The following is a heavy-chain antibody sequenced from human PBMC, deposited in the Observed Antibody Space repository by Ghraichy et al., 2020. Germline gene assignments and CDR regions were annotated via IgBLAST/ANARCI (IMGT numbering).Heavy chain of an antibody. V-gene: IGHV3-30*18. J-gene: IGHJ4*02. CDR3: AKPSPGDTAKAGNYFDY. CDR1: GFTFRDYG. D-gene: IGHD1-26*01. Sequence: GGSLRLSCGGSGFTFRDYGMHWVRQAPGKGLEWVAVISFDGKNNDYADSVRGRFTISRNNSKNTLYLQMNNVRAEDTAVYYCAKPSPGDTAKAGNYFDYWGQGTLVTVSS. CDR2: ISFDGKNN.